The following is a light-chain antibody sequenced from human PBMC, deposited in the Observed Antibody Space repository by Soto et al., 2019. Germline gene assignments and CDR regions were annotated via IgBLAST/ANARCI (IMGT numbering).Light chain of an antibody. V-gene: IGLV2-14*01. CDR1: SSDVGGFEY. CDR3: GSITRSSTSV. CDR2: DVT. J-gene: IGLJ1*01. Sequence: QSALSQPASVSGSPGQSITISCTGTSSDVGGFEYVSWYQHQPGKAPKLIIYDVTKRPSGVSNRFSGSKSGNTASLTISGIQAEDEGDYYCGSITRSSTSVFGTGXKLTVL.